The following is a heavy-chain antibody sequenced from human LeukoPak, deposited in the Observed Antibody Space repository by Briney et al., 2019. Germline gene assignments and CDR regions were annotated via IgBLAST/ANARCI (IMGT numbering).Heavy chain of an antibody. CDR3: ASVAAAAGLRY. Sequence: WIGYIYYSGSTNYNPSLKSRVTISVDTSKNQFSLKLSSVTAADTAVYYCASVAAAAGLRYWGQGTLVTVSS. D-gene: IGHD6-13*01. J-gene: IGHJ4*02. V-gene: IGHV4-59*01. CDR2: IYYSGST.